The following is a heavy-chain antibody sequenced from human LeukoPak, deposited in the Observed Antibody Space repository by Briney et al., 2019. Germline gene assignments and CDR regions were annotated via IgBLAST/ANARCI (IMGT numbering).Heavy chain of an antibody. J-gene: IGHJ4*02. CDR3: ARGVGPVPAAGLFDY. D-gene: IGHD2-2*01. CDR2: INPGGGST. CDR1: GYTFTSYD. Sequence: ASVEVSCKASGYTFTSYDMHWVRQAPGQGLEWMGIINPGGGSTTYAQKFQGRLTMTRDTSTSTVYMELSSLTSEDTAVYYCARGVGPVPAAGLFDYWGQGTLVTVSS. V-gene: IGHV1-46*01.